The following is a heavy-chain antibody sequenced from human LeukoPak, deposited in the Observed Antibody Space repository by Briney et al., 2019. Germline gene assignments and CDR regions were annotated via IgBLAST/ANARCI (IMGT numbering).Heavy chain of an antibody. V-gene: IGHV1-69*01. Sequence: GSSVKVSCKASGGTFSSYAISWVRQAPGQGLEWMGGIIPIFGTASYAQKFQGRVTITADESMSTAYMELSSLRSEDTAVYYCARASFTIFGVVIDIHWFDPWGQGTLVTVSS. CDR3: ARASFTIFGVVIDIHWFDP. J-gene: IGHJ5*02. CDR1: GGTFSSYA. D-gene: IGHD3-3*01. CDR2: IIPIFGTA.